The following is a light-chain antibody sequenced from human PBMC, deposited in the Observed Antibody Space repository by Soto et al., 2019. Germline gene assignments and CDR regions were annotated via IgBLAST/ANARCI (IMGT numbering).Light chain of an antibody. CDR3: QQYASSRT. CDR1: QSVTNNY. J-gene: IGKJ1*01. V-gene: IGKV3-20*01. Sequence: ELVWTQSPGTLSLSAGERATLSCRASQSVTNNYLAWFQQKPGQAPRLLMYGASSRATGIPDRFSGSGSGTDFTLTITRLEPEDVAVYYCQQYASSRTFGQGTKVDIK. CDR2: GAS.